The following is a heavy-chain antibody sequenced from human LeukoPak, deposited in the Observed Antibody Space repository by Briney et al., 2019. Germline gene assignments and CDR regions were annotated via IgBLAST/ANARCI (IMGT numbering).Heavy chain of an antibody. V-gene: IGHV3-30*14. CDR1: GFTFSSHA. J-gene: IGHJ6*02. D-gene: IGHD2-21*01. Sequence: GGSLRLSCAASGFTFSSHAMHWVRQAPGEGLKWVAVISHDGGYQDYADSVKGRFTISRDNSKNTLYLQMSSLRAEDTAVYYCASGLYGMDVWGQGTTVTVSS. CDR2: ISHDGGYQ. CDR3: ASGLYGMDV.